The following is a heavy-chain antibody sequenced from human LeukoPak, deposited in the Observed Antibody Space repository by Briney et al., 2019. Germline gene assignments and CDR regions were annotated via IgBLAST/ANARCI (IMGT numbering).Heavy chain of an antibody. CDR1: GGSISSYY. CDR3: ARAADSSGFDY. CDR2: IYYSGST. V-gene: IGHV4-59*01. D-gene: IGHD6-25*01. J-gene: IGHJ4*02. Sequence: SETLSLTCTVSGGSISSYYWSWIRQPPGKGLEWIGYIYYSGSTNYNPSLKSRVTISVDTSKNQFSLKLSSVTAADTAVYYCARAADSSGFDYWGQGTLVTVSS.